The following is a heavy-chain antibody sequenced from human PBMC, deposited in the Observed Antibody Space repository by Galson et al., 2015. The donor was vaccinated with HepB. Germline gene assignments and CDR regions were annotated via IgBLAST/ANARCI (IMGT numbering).Heavy chain of an antibody. Sequence: SLRLSCAASGFTFSSYAMHWVRQAPGKGLEWVAVISYDGSNKYYADSVKGRFTISRDNSKNTLYLQMNSLRAEDTAVYYCAREGVGATAYDYWGQGTLVTVSS. CDR2: ISYDGSNK. CDR1: GFTFSSYA. CDR3: AREGVGATAYDY. D-gene: IGHD1-26*01. V-gene: IGHV3-30-3*01. J-gene: IGHJ4*02.